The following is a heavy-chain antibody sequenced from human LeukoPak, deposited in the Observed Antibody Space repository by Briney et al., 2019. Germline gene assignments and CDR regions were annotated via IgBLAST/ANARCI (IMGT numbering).Heavy chain of an antibody. J-gene: IGHJ5*02. CDR3: ARGPPKDFVSGSSWFDP. D-gene: IGHD3-16*01. CDR2: MNPNSGNT. V-gene: IGHV1-8*01. CDR1: GYTFTSYD. Sequence: ASVKVSCKASGYTFTSYDINWLRQATGQGLEWMGWMNPNSGNTAYAQKFRGRVTMTRNTSITTAYMELSSLTSEDTAVYYCARGPPKDFVSGSSWFDPWGQGALVTVSS.